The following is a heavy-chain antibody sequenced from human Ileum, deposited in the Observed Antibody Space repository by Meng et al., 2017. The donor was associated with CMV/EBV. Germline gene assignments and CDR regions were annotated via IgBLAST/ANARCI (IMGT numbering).Heavy chain of an antibody. CDR1: GGSLGGGYY. V-gene: IGHV4-61*02. D-gene: IGHD6-19*01. J-gene: IGHJ4*02. CDR3: ARDSAWLIDQ. Sequence: QVQLQEAGPGLVKPSQTLSLTCTVSGGSLGGGYYWHWIRQPAGKGLEWIGRIYTSGSTNYNPSLKSRFTISVDTSKNQFSLNLTSVTAADTAVYYCARDSAWLIDQWGQGTLVTVSS. CDR2: IYTSGST.